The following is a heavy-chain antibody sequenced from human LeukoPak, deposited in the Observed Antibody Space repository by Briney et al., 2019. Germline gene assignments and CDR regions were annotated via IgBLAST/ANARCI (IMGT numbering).Heavy chain of an antibody. V-gene: IGHV4-39*01. D-gene: IGHD1-26*01. J-gene: IGHJ5*02. CDR2: IYYSGST. Sequence: SETLSLTCTVSGGSISSSGDYWGWIRQPPGKGLEWIASIYYSGSTYYNPSLKSRVTISVDTSKNQLSLKLSSLTAADTAVYYCARHEYSGSYYGLSWFDPWGQGTLVTVSS. CDR3: ARHEYSGSYYGLSWFDP. CDR1: GGSISSSGDY.